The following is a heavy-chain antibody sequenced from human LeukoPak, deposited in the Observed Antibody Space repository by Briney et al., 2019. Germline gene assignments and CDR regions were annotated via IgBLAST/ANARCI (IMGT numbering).Heavy chain of an antibody. Sequence: SETLSLTCTVSGGSISRYYWSWIRQPPGKGLEWIGNIYDSGSTNYNPSLKSRVTISVDTSKNQFSLKLSSVTAADTAVYYCAREVSRWPYYFDYWGQGTLVTVSS. V-gene: IGHV4-59*12. CDR1: GGSISRYY. J-gene: IGHJ4*02. CDR2: IYDSGST. CDR3: AREVSRWPYYFDY. D-gene: IGHD4-23*01.